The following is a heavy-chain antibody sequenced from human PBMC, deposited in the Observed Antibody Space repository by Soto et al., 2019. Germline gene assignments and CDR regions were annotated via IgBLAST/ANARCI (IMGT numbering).Heavy chain of an antibody. CDR3: YTYYYDSSGYLAY. V-gene: IGHV1-24*01. D-gene: IGHD3-22*01. J-gene: IGHJ4*02. CDR2: FDPEDGET. Sequence: ASVTVSCTVSGYTLTELSIHWVRQAPGKGLEWMGGFDPEDGETIYAQKFQGRVTMTEDTSTDTAYMELSSLRSEDTAVYYCYTYYYDSSGYLAYWGQGTLVTV. CDR1: GYTLTELS.